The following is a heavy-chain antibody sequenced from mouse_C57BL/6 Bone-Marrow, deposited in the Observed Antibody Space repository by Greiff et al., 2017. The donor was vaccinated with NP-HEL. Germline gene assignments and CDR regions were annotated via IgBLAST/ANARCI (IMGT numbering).Heavy chain of an antibody. CDR2: IHPNSGST. CDR3: ARERDDDWYFGG. CDR1: GYTFTSYW. J-gene: IGHJ1*03. V-gene: IGHV1-64*01. Sequence: QVQLQQPGAELVKPGASVKLSCKASGYTFTSYWMHWVKQRPGQGLEWIGMIHPNSGSTNYNEKFKGKATLTVDKSSSTAYMQLSSLTSEDSAVYYCARERDDDWYFGGWGTGTTVTVST. D-gene: IGHD6-1*01.